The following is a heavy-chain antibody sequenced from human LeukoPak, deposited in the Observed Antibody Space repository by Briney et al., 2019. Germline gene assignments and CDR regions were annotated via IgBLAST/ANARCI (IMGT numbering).Heavy chain of an antibody. Sequence: SETLSLTCTVSGGSISSYYWSWIRQPPGKGLEWIGYIYYSGSTNYNPSLKSRVTISVDTSKNQFSLKLSSVTAADTAVYYCARDLVPAAIKRPTINYGMDVWGQGTTVTVSS. CDR1: GGSISSYY. J-gene: IGHJ6*02. V-gene: IGHV4-59*01. CDR3: ARDLVPAAIKRPTINYGMDV. D-gene: IGHD2-2*02. CDR2: IYYSGST.